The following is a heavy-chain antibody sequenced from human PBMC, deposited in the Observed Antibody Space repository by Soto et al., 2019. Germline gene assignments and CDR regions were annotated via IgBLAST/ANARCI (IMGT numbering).Heavy chain of an antibody. J-gene: IGHJ5*02. Sequence: GGSLRLSCAASGFTFSSYGMHWVRQAPGKGLEWVAVIWYDGSNKYYADSVKGRFTISRDNSKNTLYLQMNSLRAEDTAVYYCARDFLRGVRGVIPFDPWGQGTLVTVSS. CDR3: ARDFLRGVRGVIPFDP. CDR2: IWYDGSNK. D-gene: IGHD3-10*01. CDR1: GFTFSSYG. V-gene: IGHV3-33*01.